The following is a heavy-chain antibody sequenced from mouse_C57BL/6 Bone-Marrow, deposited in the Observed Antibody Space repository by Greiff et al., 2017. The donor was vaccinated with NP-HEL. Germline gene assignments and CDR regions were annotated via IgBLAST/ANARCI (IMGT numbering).Heavy chain of an antibody. CDR1: GFTFSDYG. D-gene: IGHD2-14*01. V-gene: IGHV5-17*01. J-gene: IGHJ1*03. CDR3: AMGYYRNWYFDV. Sequence: EVQLVESGGGLVKPGGSLKLSCAASGFTFSDYGMHWVRQAPEKGLEWVAYISSGSSTIYYADTVKGRFTISRDNAKNTLFLQMTSLRSEDTAMYYCAMGYYRNWYFDVWGTGTTVTVSS. CDR2: ISSGSSTI.